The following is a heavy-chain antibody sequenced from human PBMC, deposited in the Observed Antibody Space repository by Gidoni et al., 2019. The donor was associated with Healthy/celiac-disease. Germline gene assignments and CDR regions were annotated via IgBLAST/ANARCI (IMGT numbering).Heavy chain of an antibody. CDR3: ARRRGVTRYYDSSGYYDY. CDR1: GYSFTSYW. V-gene: IGHV5-51*01. J-gene: IGHJ4*02. CDR2: IYPGDSDT. Sequence: EVQLVQSGAEVKKPGESLKISCKGSGYSFTSYWIGWVRQMPGKGLEWMGIIYPGDSDTRYSPSFQGQVTISADKSISTAYLQWSSLKASDTAMYYCARRRGVTRYYDSSGYYDYWGQGTLVTVSS. D-gene: IGHD3-22*01.